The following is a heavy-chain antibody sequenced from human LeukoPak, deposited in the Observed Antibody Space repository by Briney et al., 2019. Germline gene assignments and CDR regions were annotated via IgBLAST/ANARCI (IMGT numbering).Heavy chain of an antibody. CDR3: ARSGNYHGSGSYYRLDY. D-gene: IGHD3-10*01. V-gene: IGHV1-69*13. CDR2: IIPMLGTA. Sequence: ASVKVSCKASGGTFSSYAISWMRQAPGQGLEWMGGIIPMLGTAIYAQKVQGRVTITADESTRTACMELSSLRSEDTAVYYCARSGNYHGSGSYYRLDYWGQGTLVTVSS. J-gene: IGHJ4*02. CDR1: GGTFSSYA.